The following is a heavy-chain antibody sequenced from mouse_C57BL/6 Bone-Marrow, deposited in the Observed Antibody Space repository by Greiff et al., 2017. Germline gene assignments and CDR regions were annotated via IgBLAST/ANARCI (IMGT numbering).Heavy chain of an antibody. V-gene: IGHV8-8*01. CDR3: ARIAIYYYGSSYWYFDV. D-gene: IGHD1-1*01. CDR1: GFSLSTFGMG. J-gene: IGHJ1*03. CDR2: IWWDDDK. Sequence: VTLKVSGPGILQPSQTLSLTCSFSGFSLSTFGMGVGWIRQPSGKGLEWLAHIWWDDDKYYNPALKSRLTISKDPPTHPVFLKIANVDTADTATYYCARIAIYYYGSSYWYFDVWGTGTTVTVSS.